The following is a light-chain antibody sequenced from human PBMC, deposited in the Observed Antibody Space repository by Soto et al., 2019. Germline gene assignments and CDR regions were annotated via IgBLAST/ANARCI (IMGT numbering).Light chain of an antibody. J-gene: IGKJ1*01. Sequence: DIQMTQSPSSLSASVGDRVTFTCRASQSISSWLAWYQQKPGKAPKLLIYDASSLESGVPSRFSGSGSGTEFTLTISRLHPDDFATYYCQQYNTYPWTFGQGTRWISN. CDR2: DAS. V-gene: IGKV1-5*01. CDR1: QSISSW. CDR3: QQYNTYPWT.